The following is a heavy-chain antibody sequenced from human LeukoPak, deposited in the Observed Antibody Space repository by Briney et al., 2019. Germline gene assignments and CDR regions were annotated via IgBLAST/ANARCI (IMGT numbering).Heavy chain of an antibody. CDR1: GGSISSYY. CDR3: ARGSYVGPTSGYFDY. D-gene: IGHD1-26*01. V-gene: IGHV4-59*06. Sequence: PSETLSLTCTVSGGSISSYYWSWIRQHPGKGLECIGCIYYSGSTYYNPSLKSRVTISVDTSKNQFSLKLSSVTAADTAVYYCARGSYVGPTSGYFDYWGQGTLVTVSS. CDR2: IYYSGST. J-gene: IGHJ4*02.